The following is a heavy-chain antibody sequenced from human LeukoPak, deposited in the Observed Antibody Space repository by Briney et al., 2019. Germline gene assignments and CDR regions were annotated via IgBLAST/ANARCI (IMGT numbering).Heavy chain of an antibody. V-gene: IGHV1-18*01. CDR1: GYTFTSYG. D-gene: IGHD4-17*01. Sequence: ASVKVSCKASGYTFTSYGISWVRQAPGQGLEWMGWISAYNGNTHYAQKLQGRVTMTTDTSTSTAYMELRSLRSDDTAVYYCARDDYGDSKGWFDPWGQGTLVTVSS. CDR3: ARDDYGDSKGWFDP. CDR2: ISAYNGNT. J-gene: IGHJ5*02.